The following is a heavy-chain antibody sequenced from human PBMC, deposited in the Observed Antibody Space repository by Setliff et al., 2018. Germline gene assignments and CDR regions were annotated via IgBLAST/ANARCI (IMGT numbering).Heavy chain of an antibody. J-gene: IGHJ5*02. D-gene: IGHD6-6*01. CDR2: IYHSGST. CDR1: GYSISSGYY. Sequence: SETLSLTCAVSGYSISSGYYWGWIRQPPGKGLEWIGSIYHSGSTYYNPSLKSRVTISVDTSKNQFSLKLSSVTAADTAVYYCARHVLGYSSSYNWFDPWGQGTLVTVS. V-gene: IGHV4-38-2*01. CDR3: ARHVLGYSSSYNWFDP.